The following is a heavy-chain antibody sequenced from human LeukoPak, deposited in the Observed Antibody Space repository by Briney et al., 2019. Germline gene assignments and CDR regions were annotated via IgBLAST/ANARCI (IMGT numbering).Heavy chain of an antibody. J-gene: IGHJ4*02. CDR1: GFTFDDYA. CDR2: ISCNSGSI. CDR3: AKDRAAGPAYFDY. V-gene: IGHV3-9*01. Sequence: PGGSLRLSCAASGFTFDDYAMHWVRQAPGKGLEWVSGISCNSGSIGYADSVKGRFTISRDNAKNSLYLQMNSLRAEDTALYYCAKDRAAGPAYFDYWGQGTLVTVSS.